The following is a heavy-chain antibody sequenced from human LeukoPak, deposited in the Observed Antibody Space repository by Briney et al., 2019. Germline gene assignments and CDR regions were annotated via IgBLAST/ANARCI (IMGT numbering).Heavy chain of an antibody. J-gene: IGHJ4*02. V-gene: IGHV4-59*01. Sequence: SETLSLTCTVSGGSISSYYWSWIRQPPGKGLEWIGYIYYTGSTNSNPSLKSRVTISVDTSKNQFSLRLTPVTAADTAVYYCARGYYYDYSGPDFDYWGQGTLVTVSS. CDR2: IYYTGST. D-gene: IGHD3-22*01. CDR1: GGSISSYY. CDR3: ARGYYYDYSGPDFDY.